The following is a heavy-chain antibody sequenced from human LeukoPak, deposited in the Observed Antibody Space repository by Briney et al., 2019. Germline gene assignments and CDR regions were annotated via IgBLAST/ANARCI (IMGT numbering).Heavy chain of an antibody. J-gene: IGHJ5*02. CDR2: ISDSGST. Sequence: SETLSLTCAVSGGSTRSYYWSWIPQPPGRGLEWIGYISDSGSTNYNPSLKSRVTISLDTSKNQFSLKVSSVTAADTAVYYCAKEGGHSRWFDPWGQGTLVTVSS. CDR1: GGSTRSYY. V-gene: IGHV4-59*01. CDR3: AKEGGHSRWFDP. D-gene: IGHD4-23*01.